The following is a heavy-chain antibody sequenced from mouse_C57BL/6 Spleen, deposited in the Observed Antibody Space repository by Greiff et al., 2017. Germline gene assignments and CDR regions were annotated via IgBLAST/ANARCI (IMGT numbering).Heavy chain of an antibody. V-gene: IGHV1-4*01. CDR1: GYTFTSYT. J-gene: IGHJ2*01. D-gene: IGHD4-1*01. Sequence: VQGQQPGAELARPGASVKMSCKASGYTFTSYTMHWVKQRPGQGLEWIGYINPSSGYTTYNQKFKDKATLTADKSSSTAYMQLSSLTSADSVVYYGARTRLGPLDKWGSDATRTVS. CDR3: ARTRLGPLDK. CDR2: INPSSGYT.